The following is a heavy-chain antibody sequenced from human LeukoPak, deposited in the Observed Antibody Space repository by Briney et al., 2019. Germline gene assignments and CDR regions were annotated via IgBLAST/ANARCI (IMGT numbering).Heavy chain of an antibody. CDR1: GGSISRYY. CDR2: IYYSGST. J-gene: IGHJ4*02. CDR3: ARDDYYGSFDY. D-gene: IGHD3-10*01. Sequence: SETLSLTCTVSGGSISRYYWSWIRQPPGKGLEWIGYIYYSGSTNYNPSLKSRVTISVDTSKNQFSLKLSSVTAADTAVYYCARDDYYGSFDYWGQGTLVTVSS. V-gene: IGHV4-59*01.